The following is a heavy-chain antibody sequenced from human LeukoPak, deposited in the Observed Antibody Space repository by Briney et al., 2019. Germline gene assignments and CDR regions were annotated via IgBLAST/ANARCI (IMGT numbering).Heavy chain of an antibody. V-gene: IGHV3-23*01. CDR2: VSGSGGIT. CDR1: RFTFSSYA. Sequence: PGGSLRLSCAASRFTFSSYAMSWVRQAPGKGLEWVSTVSGSGGITYYADSVKGRFTISRDNSKNTLYLQMNSLRAEDTAVYYCAKQAPPYYYGMDVWGQGTSVTVSS. J-gene: IGHJ6*02. CDR3: AKQAPPYYYGMDV.